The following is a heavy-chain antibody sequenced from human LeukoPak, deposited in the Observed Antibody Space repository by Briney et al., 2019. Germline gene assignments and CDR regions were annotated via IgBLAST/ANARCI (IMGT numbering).Heavy chain of an antibody. V-gene: IGHV3-23*01. Sequence: GGSLRLSCAVSGFTFSNYALSWVRQAPGKGLEWVSLIRGDGAGTYYADSVKDRFTISRDNSKNTLYLQMNSLRAEDTAMYYCARTEYGSGSLPLIDYLGQGTLVTVSS. J-gene: IGHJ4*02. CDR3: ARTEYGSGSLPLIDY. CDR1: GFTFSNYA. CDR2: IRGDGAGT. D-gene: IGHD3-10*01.